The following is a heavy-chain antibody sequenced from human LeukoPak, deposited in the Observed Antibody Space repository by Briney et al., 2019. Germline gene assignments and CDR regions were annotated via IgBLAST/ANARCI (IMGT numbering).Heavy chain of an antibody. J-gene: IGHJ3*02. D-gene: IGHD2-15*01. V-gene: IGHV3-48*03. CDR2: VSSSGSTI. CDR3: AREAIEDYSDAFDI. CDR1: GFTFSSYE. Sequence: PGGSLRLSCAASGFTFSSYEMNWVRQAPGKGLEWVSYVSSSGSTIYYADSVKGRFTISRDNAKNSLHLQMNSLRAEDTAVYYCAREAIEDYSDAFDIWGQGTMVTVSS.